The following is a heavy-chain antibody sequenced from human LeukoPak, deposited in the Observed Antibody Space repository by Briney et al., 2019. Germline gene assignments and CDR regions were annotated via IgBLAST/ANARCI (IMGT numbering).Heavy chain of an antibody. Sequence: VASVKVSCKASGYTFTGYYMHWVRQAPGQGLEWMGWINPNSGGTNYAQKFQGRVTMTRDTSISTAYMELSRLRSDDTAVYYCARTELMVYASFDYWGQGTLVTVSS. CDR3: ARTELMVYASFDY. D-gene: IGHD2-8*01. J-gene: IGHJ4*02. CDR2: INPNSGGT. V-gene: IGHV1-2*02. CDR1: GYTFTGYY.